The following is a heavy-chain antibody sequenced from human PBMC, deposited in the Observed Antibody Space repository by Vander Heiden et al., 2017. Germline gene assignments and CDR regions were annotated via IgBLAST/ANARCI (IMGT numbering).Heavy chain of an antibody. V-gene: IGHV1-2*02. CDR2: INPHSGGT. D-gene: IGHD2-8*01. CDR1: GYTFTAYY. J-gene: IGHJ3*02. CDR3: ASGVWGDDAFDI. Sequence: QVQLVQSGAEVKKPGASVKVSCKTSGYTFTAYYMSWVRQAPGQGLEWMGWINPHSGGTNYAQKFQGRVTMTRDTSISTAYMDLSRLRSDDTAVYYCASGVWGDDAFDIWGQGTMVNVSS.